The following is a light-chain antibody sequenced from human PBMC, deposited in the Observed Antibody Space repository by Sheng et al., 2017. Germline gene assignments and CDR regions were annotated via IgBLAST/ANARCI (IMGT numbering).Light chain of an antibody. CDR1: SSNIGAGYA. CDR2: GNE. V-gene: IGLV1-40*01. J-gene: IGLJ2*01. Sequence: QSVLTQPPSMSGAPGQTVTISCTGSSSNIGAGYAVHWYQQLPGTAPKLLIYGNEYRPTGVPDRFSGSKSGTSATLGITGLQTGDEADYYCQSYDSSLSGSVFGGGTKLAVL. CDR3: QSYDSSLSGSV.